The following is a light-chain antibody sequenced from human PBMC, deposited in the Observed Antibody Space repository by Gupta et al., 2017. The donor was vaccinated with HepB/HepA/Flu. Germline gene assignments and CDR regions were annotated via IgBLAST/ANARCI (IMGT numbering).Light chain of an antibody. CDR2: DAS. CDR1: QDITNY. V-gene: IGKV1-33*01. J-gene: IGKJ3*01. CDR3: QQYNHLPFT. Sequence: DIQMTQSPSSLSASIGDRVTITCQASQDITNYLSWYQQKPGKAPKLLIYDASNLETGVPPRFSGSGSGTDFTFTISSLQPEDIATYYCQQYNHLPFTFVPGTKVDF.